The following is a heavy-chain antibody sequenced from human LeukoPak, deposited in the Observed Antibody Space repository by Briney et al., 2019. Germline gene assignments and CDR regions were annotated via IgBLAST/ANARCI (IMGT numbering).Heavy chain of an antibody. CDR2: IYPGDSDT. J-gene: IGHJ4*02. CDR1: GYSFTSYW. CDR3: ARALAYGDYVGLFDY. V-gene: IGHV5-51*01. Sequence: GESLKISCKGSGYSFTSYWIGWVRQMPGKGLEWMGIIYPGDSDTRYSPSFQGQVTISADKSISTAYLQWSSLKASDTVMYYCARALAYGDYVGLFDYWGQGTLVTVSS. D-gene: IGHD4-17*01.